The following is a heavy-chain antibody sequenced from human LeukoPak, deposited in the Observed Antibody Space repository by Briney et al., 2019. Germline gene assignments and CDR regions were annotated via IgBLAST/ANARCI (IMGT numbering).Heavy chain of an antibody. V-gene: IGHV3-21*01. CDR2: ISTSNSYI. CDR3: ARDRPRYCGRTSCPVDY. Sequence: GGSLRLSCAASGFSFSSYNMNWVRLAPGKGLEWVSSISTSNSYIYYADSVKGRFTISRDNAQSSLYLQMNSLPAEDTAVYYCARDRPRYCGRTSCPVDYWGQGILVTVSS. D-gene: IGHD2-2*01. J-gene: IGHJ4*02. CDR1: GFSFSSYN.